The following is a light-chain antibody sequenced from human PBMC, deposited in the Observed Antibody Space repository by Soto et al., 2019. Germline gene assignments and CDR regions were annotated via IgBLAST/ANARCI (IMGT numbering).Light chain of an antibody. CDR2: SAS. CDR3: QQYGSSPPRYT. V-gene: IGKV3-20*01. CDR1: QSVSSSY. J-gene: IGKJ2*01. Sequence: EIVLTQSPGTLSLSPGERATLSCRANQSVSSSYLAWYQQRPGQAPRLLIYSASRRATGIPDRFSGRGSGTDFTLTISRLEPEDFAVYYCQQYGSSPPRYTFGQGTKLEIK.